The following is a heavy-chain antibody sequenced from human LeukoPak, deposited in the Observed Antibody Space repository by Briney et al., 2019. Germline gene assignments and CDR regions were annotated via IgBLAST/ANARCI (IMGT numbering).Heavy chain of an antibody. Sequence: GGSLRLSCAASGFTFSSYAIIWVRQAPGKGLEWVSAISAGGDTTLYAESVKGRFTISRDNSRNTLYLQMNNLRAEDTAIYHCARWIYYFDSWGQGTLVTVSS. D-gene: IGHD5-12*01. CDR1: GFTFSSYA. V-gene: IGHV3-23*01. CDR3: ARWIYYFDS. CDR2: ISAGGDTT. J-gene: IGHJ4*02.